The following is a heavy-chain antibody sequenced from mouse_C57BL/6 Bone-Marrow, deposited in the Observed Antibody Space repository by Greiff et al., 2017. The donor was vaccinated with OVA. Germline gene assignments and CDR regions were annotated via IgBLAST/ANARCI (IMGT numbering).Heavy chain of an antibody. CDR3: ARRSYGSIYCSFDV. Sequence: VQLQQPGAELVKPGASVKMSCKASGYTFTSYWINWVKQRPGQGLEWIGDIYPGSGSTNYNEKFKSKATLTVDTSSSTAYMLLSSLTSEDSAVYYCARRSYGSIYCSFDVWGTGTTVTVSS. CDR2: IYPGSGST. J-gene: IGHJ1*03. D-gene: IGHD1-1*01. V-gene: IGHV1-55*01. CDR1: GYTFTSYW.